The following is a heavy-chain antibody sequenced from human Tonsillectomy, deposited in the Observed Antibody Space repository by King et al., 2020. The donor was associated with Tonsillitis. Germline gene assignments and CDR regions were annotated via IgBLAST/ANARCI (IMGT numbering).Heavy chain of an antibody. CDR1: GFTFSEHY. D-gene: IGHD1-26*01. CDR3: AGVDSGSYFQTDS. J-gene: IGHJ4*02. CDR2: SRNKDDRFTT. V-gene: IGHV3-72*01. Sequence: VQLVESGGGLVQPGGSLRLSCVASGFTFSEHYIDWVRQAPGKGLEWVGRSRNKDDRFTTDYAASVKGRFTISRDNSKNSLYLQMNSLKTEDTALYYCAGVDSGSYFQTDSWGQGTLVTVSS.